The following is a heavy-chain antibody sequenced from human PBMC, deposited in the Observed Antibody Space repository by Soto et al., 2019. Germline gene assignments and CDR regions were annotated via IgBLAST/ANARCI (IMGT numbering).Heavy chain of an antibody. CDR1: GYTFTSYY. D-gene: IGHD4-4*01. CDR2: INPSGGST. J-gene: IGHJ6*02. V-gene: IGHV1-46*01. CDR3: ARDLGVDYSNDEVDYYYGMDV. Sequence: RASVKVSCKASGYTFTSYYMHWVRQAPGQGLEWMGIINPSGGSTSYAQKFQGRVTMTRDTSTSTVYMELSSLRSADTAVYYCARDLGVDYSNDEVDYYYGMDVWGQGTTVTVS.